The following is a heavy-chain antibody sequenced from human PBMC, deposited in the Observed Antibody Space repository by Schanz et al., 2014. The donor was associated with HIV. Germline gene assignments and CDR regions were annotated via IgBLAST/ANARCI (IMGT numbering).Heavy chain of an antibody. V-gene: IGHV3-7*03. CDR1: GFTFSNYA. J-gene: IGHJ4*03. CDR2: IKLDGSEK. D-gene: IGHD2-2*02. CDR3: AKDPGILPRTYFDS. Sequence: QLLESGGGLVQPGGLLRLSCAASGFTFSNYAMSWVRQAPGKGLEWLANIKLDGSEKYYVDSVKGRFTISRDNTKNSLYLQMNSLRAEDTAVYYCAKDPGILPRTYFDSWGQGTTVTVSS.